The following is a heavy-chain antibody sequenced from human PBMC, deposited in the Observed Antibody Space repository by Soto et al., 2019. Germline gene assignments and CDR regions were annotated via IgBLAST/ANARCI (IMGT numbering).Heavy chain of an antibody. CDR2: ISSSGSYI. V-gene: IGHV3-21*01. CDR3: ARGWGDSSCYYRYNDY. Sequence: GGSLRLSCAASGFTFSSYSMIWVRQAPGKGLEWVSLISSSGSYIYYADSMKGRFTISRDNAKNSLYLQMNSLRAEDTAVYYCARGWGDSSCYYRYNDYWGQGT. CDR1: GFTFSSYS. J-gene: IGHJ4*02. D-gene: IGHD3-22*01.